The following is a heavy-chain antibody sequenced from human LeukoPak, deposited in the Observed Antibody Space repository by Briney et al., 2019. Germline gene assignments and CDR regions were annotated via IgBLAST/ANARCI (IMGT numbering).Heavy chain of an antibody. D-gene: IGHD5-18*01. Sequence: PSETQSLTCALSGASISRYFGSWIRQPPRGELEWIGYIYDSGSSKYNRSLESRVTISLDTSKNKFSLKLTLVTAADTAVYYCARVPDTAMVYFDYWGQGTLVTVSS. CDR2: IYDSGSS. CDR1: GASISRYF. J-gene: IGHJ4*02. CDR3: ARVPDTAMVYFDY. V-gene: IGHV4-59*01.